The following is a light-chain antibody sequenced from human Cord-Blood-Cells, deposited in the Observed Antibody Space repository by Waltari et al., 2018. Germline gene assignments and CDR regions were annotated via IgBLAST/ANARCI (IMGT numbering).Light chain of an antibody. CDR1: QIVSSSY. CDR2: GAS. V-gene: IGKV3-20*01. Sequence: EIVLTQSPGTLSLSPGERATLSCMASQIVSSSYLAWYQQKSGQAPRLLIYGASSRAKGIPERFSGSWSGTDFTLTISRLEPEEFAVYYCQQYGSSLWTFGQGTKVEIK. CDR3: QQYGSSLWT. J-gene: IGKJ1*01.